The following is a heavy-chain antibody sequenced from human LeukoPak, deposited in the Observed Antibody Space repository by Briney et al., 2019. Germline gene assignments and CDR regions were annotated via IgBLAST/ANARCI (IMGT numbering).Heavy chain of an antibody. CDR1: GFTVSSNY. CDR2: IYSGGST. V-gene: IGHV3-66*01. D-gene: IGHD6-19*01. Sequence: GGSLRLSCAASGFTVSSNYMSWVRQAPGKGLEWVSVIYSGGSTYYADSVKGRFTTSRDNSKNTLYLQMNSLRAEDTAVYYCARNRIAVAGTTLDYYGMDVWGQGTTVTVSS. CDR3: ARNRIAVAGTTLDYYGMDV. J-gene: IGHJ6*02.